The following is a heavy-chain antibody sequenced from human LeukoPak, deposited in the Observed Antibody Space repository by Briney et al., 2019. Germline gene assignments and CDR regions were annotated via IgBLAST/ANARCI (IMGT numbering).Heavy chain of an antibody. Sequence: GGSLRLSCAASGFTFSSYAMHWVRQAPGKGLEWVAVISYDGSNKYYADSVKGRFTISRDNSKNTLYLQMNSLRAEDTAVYYCARSQYQLLSYFDYWGQGTLVTVSS. D-gene: IGHD2-2*01. CDR1: GFTFSSYA. CDR2: ISYDGSNK. J-gene: IGHJ4*02. CDR3: ARSQYQLLSYFDY. V-gene: IGHV3-30*01.